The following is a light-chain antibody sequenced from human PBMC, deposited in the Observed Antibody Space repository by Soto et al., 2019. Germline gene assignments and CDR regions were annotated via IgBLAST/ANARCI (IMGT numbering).Light chain of an antibody. J-gene: IGLJ1*01. CDR1: STDFLSYNR. CDR3: SSFAGSNNFPYV. Sequence: QSVLAQPPSVSGSPGQSVTISRTGTSTDFLSYNRVSWYQQPPGTAPKLMIYEVSKRPSGVPDRFSGSKSGSTASLTVSGLQAEDEADYYCSSFAGSNNFPYVFGTGAKVTVI. V-gene: IGLV2-8*01. CDR2: EVS.